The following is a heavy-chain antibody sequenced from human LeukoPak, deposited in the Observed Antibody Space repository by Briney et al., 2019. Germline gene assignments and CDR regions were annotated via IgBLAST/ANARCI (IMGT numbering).Heavy chain of an antibody. CDR3: AKERVQLWFDY. V-gene: IGHV1-18*01. Sequence: ASVKVSCKASGYTFTSYGISWVRQAPGQGLEWMGWISAYNVNTNDAQKLQGRVTMTTDTSTTTAYMELRSLRSDDTAVYYCAKERVQLWFDYWGQGTLVTVSS. CDR1: GYTFTSYG. D-gene: IGHD1-1*01. CDR2: ISAYNVNT. J-gene: IGHJ4*02.